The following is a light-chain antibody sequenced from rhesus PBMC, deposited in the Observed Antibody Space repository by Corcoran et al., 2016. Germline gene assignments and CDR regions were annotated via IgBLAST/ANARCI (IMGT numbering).Light chain of an antibody. CDR1: QSFSSS. CDR3: QQYYGYPLT. Sequence: DIQMTQSPSSLSASVGDTVTITCRASQSFSSSLAWYQQKPEKAPKLRIYSESSLQSGVPSRFSGSKYGTDFTLTISSLQPEDIASYYCQQYYGYPLTFGGGTKVEIK. CDR2: SES. J-gene: IGKJ4*01. V-gene: IGKV1-46*01.